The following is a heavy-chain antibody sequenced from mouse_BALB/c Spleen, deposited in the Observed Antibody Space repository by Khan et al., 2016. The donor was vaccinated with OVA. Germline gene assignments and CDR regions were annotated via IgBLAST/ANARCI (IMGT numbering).Heavy chain of an antibody. CDR1: DYSFTLYY. V-gene: IGHV1-26*01. Sequence: VQLKESGPDLVKPGASVKISCKASDYSFTLYYMTWVKQSHGKSLEWIGRVNPNTGGSDYNQEFKGKAILTVDKSSNTAYMELHSLTSEDSAVYYCARGYDFFAYWGQGTLVTVSA. J-gene: IGHJ3*01. D-gene: IGHD2-14*01. CDR3: ARGYDFFAY. CDR2: VNPNTGGS.